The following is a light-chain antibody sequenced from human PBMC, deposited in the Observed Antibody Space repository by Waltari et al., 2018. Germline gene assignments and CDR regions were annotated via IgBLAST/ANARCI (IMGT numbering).Light chain of an antibody. V-gene: IGKV3-15*01. CDR3: QQYNNWPLT. J-gene: IGKJ4*01. Sequence: EIRMTQSPATLSVPQGEGAPLFCRASHFVDGKVAWYQQRPGQAPRLLMYVASIRATGFPPRFTASGSGTQFTLTIGSLQSEDFAVYFCQQYNNWPLTFGGGTRVEV. CDR1: HFVDGK. CDR2: VAS.